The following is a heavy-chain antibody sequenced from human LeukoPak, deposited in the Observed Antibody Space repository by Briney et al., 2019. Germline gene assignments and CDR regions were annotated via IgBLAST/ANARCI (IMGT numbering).Heavy chain of an antibody. Sequence: GASVKVSCKASGYTFTSYAMHWVRQAPGQRLEWMGWIYGGNGNTKYSQKFQGRVSITRDTSASTVYMELSSLGSEDTAVYYCARGWGGDCYHVHWGRGTLVTVSS. J-gene: IGHJ4*02. CDR2: IYGGNGNT. CDR3: ARGWGGDCYHVH. CDR1: GYTFTSYA. D-gene: IGHD2-21*02. V-gene: IGHV1-3*01.